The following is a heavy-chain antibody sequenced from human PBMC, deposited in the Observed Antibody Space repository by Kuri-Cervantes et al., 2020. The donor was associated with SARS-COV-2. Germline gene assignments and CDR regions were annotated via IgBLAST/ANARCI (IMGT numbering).Heavy chain of an antibody. CDR3: ARDPARVEGKNYFDY. CDR1: GFTFSDYY. V-gene: IGHV3-11*04. J-gene: IGHJ4*02. CDR2: ISSSGSTI. D-gene: IGHD3-3*01. Sequence: GESLKISYAASGFTFSDYYMSWIRQAPGKGLEWVSYISSSGSTIYYADSVKGRFTISRDNAKNSLYLQMNSLRAEDTAVYYCARDPARVEGKNYFDYWGQGTRGTVSS.